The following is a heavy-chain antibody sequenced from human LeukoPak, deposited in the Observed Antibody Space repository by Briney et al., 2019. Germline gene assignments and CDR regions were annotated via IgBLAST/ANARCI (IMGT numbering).Heavy chain of an antibody. Sequence: GASVKVSCKPSRYSFTDYYIHSVRPAPGQGLECMGWTYTKRGRTSSARKFQGRVTMTRYPSVTTIYMDLAWLTSDATAIYFCARADLIDAGPYLIVPWGQGTLVTVSS. D-gene: IGHD2-21*01. J-gene: IGHJ5*02. CDR1: RYSFTDYY. CDR3: ARADLIDAGPYLIVP. V-gene: IGHV1-2*02. CDR2: TYTKRGRT.